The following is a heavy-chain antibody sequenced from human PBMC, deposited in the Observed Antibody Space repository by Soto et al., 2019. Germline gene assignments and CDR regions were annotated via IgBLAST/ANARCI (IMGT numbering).Heavy chain of an antibody. Sequence: GGSLRLSCAASGFTVSSHYMSWVRQAPGKGLEWVSVIYSGDSTYYADSVKGRITISRHNTKNTLYLQMNSRRAEETSGYYCARVRVTLDGNWNYFDYWGQGTLVTVSS. CDR3: ARVRVTLDGNWNYFDY. D-gene: IGHD1-20*01. CDR1: GFTVSSHY. V-gene: IGHV3-53*04. J-gene: IGHJ4*02. CDR2: IYSGDST.